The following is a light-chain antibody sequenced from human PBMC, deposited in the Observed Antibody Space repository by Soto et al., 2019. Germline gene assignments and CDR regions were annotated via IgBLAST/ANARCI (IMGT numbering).Light chain of an antibody. Sequence: EIVLTQSPGTLSLSPGERAVLSCRASQSVSINYIAWYQQKPGQAPRLLIFGASNRATGIPDRFSDSGSGTDFTLTISRLEPEDFAVYYCQQYGTSPITFGQGTRLDIK. CDR1: QSVSINY. V-gene: IGKV3-20*01. J-gene: IGKJ5*01. CDR2: GAS. CDR3: QQYGTSPIT.